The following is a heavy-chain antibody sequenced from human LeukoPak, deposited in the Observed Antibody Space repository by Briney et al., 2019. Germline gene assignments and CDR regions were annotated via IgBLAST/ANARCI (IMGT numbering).Heavy chain of an antibody. J-gene: IGHJ4*02. D-gene: IGHD3-3*01. Sequence: GGSLRLSCAASGFTFSSYAMHWVRQAPGKGLEWVAVISYDGSNKYYADSVKGRFTISRDNSKNTLFLQMNSLRVEDTAVYYCAKSKEYYDFWRGFDYWGQGTLVTVSS. CDR3: AKSKEYYDFWRGFDY. CDR1: GFTFSSYA. V-gene: IGHV3-30-3*02. CDR2: ISYDGSNK.